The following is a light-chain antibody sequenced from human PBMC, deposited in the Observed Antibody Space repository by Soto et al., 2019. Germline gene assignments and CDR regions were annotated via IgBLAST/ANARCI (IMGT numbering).Light chain of an antibody. CDR3: QSYDSSLSVV. CDR2: DNT. CDR1: SSNIPNNY. V-gene: IGLV1-40*01. J-gene: IGLJ2*01. Sequence: QSALTQPPSVSAAPGQRVTISCSGSSSNIPNNYVSWYQQLPGTAPRLLIYDNTSRPSGVPDRFSGSKSGTSASLAISGLQAEDEADYYCQSYDSSLSVVFGGGTKLTVL.